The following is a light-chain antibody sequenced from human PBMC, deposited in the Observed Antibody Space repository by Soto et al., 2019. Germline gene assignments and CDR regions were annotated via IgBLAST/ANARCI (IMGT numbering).Light chain of an antibody. CDR3: QQYGSSPQT. CDR2: GAS. CDR1: QSVSTN. V-gene: IGKV3-15*01. Sequence: EIVMTQSPATLSVSPGERATLSCRASQSVSTNLAWYQQRPGQGPRLLIYGASTRATGLPARFSGSGSGTEFTLTISSLQSEDFAVYYCQQYGSSPQTFGQGTKVDIK. J-gene: IGKJ1*01.